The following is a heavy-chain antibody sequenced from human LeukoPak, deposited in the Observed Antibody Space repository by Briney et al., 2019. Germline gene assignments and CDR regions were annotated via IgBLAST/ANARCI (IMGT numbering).Heavy chain of an antibody. D-gene: IGHD4-17*01. CDR2: ISSNGGST. Sequence: GGSLRLSCAASGFTFSSYAMHWVRQAPGKGLEYVSAISSNGGSTYYANSVKGRSTISRDNSKNTLHLQMGSLRAEDMAVYYCARARNDYGDYFFDYWGQGTLVTVSS. CDR1: GFTFSSYA. CDR3: ARARNDYGDYFFDY. J-gene: IGHJ4*02. V-gene: IGHV3-64*01.